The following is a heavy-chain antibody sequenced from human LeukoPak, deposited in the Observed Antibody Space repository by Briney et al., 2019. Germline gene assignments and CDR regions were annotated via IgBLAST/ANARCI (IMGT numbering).Heavy chain of an antibody. D-gene: IGHD6-19*01. J-gene: IGHJ4*02. Sequence: PGGSLRLSCVASGFTFSSYAMSWVRQAPGKGLEWVSAISGSGGSTYYADSVKGRFTISRDNSKNTLYLQMNSLRAEDTAVYYCAKEGGIAVAGRLGYWGQGTLVTVSS. CDR1: GFTFSSYA. CDR3: AKEGGIAVAGRLGY. V-gene: IGHV3-23*01. CDR2: ISGSGGST.